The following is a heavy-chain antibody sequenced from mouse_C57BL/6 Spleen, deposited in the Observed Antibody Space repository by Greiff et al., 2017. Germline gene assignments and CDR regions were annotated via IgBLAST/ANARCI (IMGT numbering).Heavy chain of an antibody. D-gene: IGHD2-3*01. Sequence: VQLQQPGAELVKPGASVKMSCKASGYTFTSYWITWVKQRPGQGLEWIGEIYPGSGSTNYNEKFKSKATLTVDTSSSTAYMQLSSLTSEDSAVYYCVCSCSEGYSPYAMDYWGQGTSVTVSS. J-gene: IGHJ4*01. CDR3: VCSCSEGYSPYAMDY. CDR2: IYPGSGST. CDR1: GYTFTSYW. V-gene: IGHV1-55*01.